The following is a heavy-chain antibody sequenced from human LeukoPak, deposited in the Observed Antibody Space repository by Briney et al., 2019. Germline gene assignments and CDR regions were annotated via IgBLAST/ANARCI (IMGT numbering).Heavy chain of an antibody. J-gene: IGHJ6*02. D-gene: IGHD4-17*01. Sequence: PGGSLRLSCAAPGFTFSSYGMHWVRQAPGKGLEWVAVISYDGSNKYYADSVKGRFTISRDNSKNTLYLQMNSLRAEDTAVYYCAKDRGTVTTDGMDVCGQGTTVTVSS. CDR3: AKDRGTVTTDGMDV. V-gene: IGHV3-30*18. CDR1: GFTFSSYG. CDR2: ISYDGSNK.